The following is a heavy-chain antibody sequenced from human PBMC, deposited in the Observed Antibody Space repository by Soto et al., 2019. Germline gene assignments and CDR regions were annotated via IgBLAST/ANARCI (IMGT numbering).Heavy chain of an antibody. CDR2: IIPIFGTA. Sequence: QVQLVQSGAEVKKPGSSVKVSCKASGGTFSSYAISWVRQAPGQGLEWMGGIIPIFGTANYAQKFQGRVTITADESTSSAYMELSSLRSEDTAVYYCARSHVEMATTYYFDYWGQGTLVTVSS. D-gene: IGHD5-12*01. V-gene: IGHV1-69*01. CDR1: GGTFSSYA. J-gene: IGHJ4*02. CDR3: ARSHVEMATTYYFDY.